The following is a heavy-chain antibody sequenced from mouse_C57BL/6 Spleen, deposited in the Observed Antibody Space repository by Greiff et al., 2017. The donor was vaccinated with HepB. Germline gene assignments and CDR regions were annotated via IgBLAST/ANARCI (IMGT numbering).Heavy chain of an antibody. J-gene: IGHJ3*01. D-gene: IGHD2-5*01. CDR2: IDPSDSYT. CDR3: ASPTYSNPSGFAY. Sequence: QVQLQQPGAELVKPGASVKLSCKASGYTFTSYWMQWVKQRPGQGLEWIGEIDPSDSYTNYNQKFKGKATLTVDTSSSTAYMQLSSLTSEDSAVYYGASPTYSNPSGFAYWGQGTLVTVSA. V-gene: IGHV1-50*01. CDR1: GYTFTSYW.